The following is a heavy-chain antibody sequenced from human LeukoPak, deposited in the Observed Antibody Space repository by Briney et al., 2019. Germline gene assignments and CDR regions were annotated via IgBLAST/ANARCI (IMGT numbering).Heavy chain of an antibody. Sequence: SGTLSLTCAVYGGSFSGYYWSWIRQPPGKGLEWIGEINHSGSTNYNPSLKSRVTISVDTSKNQFSLKLSSVTAADTAVYYCARGRVGYSGYARLKYFDYWGQGTLVTVSS. CDR2: INHSGST. CDR3: ARGRVGYSGYARLKYFDY. CDR1: GGSFSGYY. J-gene: IGHJ4*02. D-gene: IGHD5-12*01. V-gene: IGHV4-34*01.